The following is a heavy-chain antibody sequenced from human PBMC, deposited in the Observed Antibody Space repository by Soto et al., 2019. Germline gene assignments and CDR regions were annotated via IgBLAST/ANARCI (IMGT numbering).Heavy chain of an antibody. D-gene: IGHD6-19*01. CDR3: AKNRIAGAGARSTRYYYGKDV. CDR1: GFTFSSYG. J-gene: IGHJ6*04. Sequence: GGSLRLSCAASGFTFSSYGMHWVRQAPGKGLEWVAVISYDGSNKYYADSVKGRFTISRDNSKNTLYLQMNNLRAEDTAVYYCAKNRIAGAGARSTRYYYGKDVWGKGTTATVAP. V-gene: IGHV3-30*18. CDR2: ISYDGSNK.